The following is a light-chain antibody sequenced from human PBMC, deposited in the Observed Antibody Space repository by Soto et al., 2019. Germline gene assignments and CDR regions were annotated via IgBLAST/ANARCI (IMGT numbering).Light chain of an antibody. J-gene: IGKJ5*01. CDR2: DAS. CDR1: ETVSSY. V-gene: IGKV3-11*01. Sequence: DIVLNQSPVTLSLSPGDRATLSCRASETVSSYLLWYQQKPGQDPRLVIYDASKRATGIPARFSGSGSETDFTLTISSLEPEDVGVYYCLHRMNWPLTFGQGTRLEIK. CDR3: LHRMNWPLT.